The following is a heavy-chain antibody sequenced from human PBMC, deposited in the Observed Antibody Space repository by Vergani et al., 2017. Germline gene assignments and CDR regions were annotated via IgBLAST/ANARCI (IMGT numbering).Heavy chain of an antibody. CDR3: AITHGKSSGWYLWADYYYGMDV. CDR2: ISAYNGNT. V-gene: IGHV1-18*01. Sequence: QVQLVQSGAEVKKPGSSVKVSCKASGYTITSYGISWVRQAPGQGLEWMGWISAYNGNTNYAQKLQGRVTMTTDTSTSTAYMELRSLRSDDTAVYYCAITHGKSSGWYLWADYYYGMDVWGQGTTVTVSS. CDR1: GYTITSYG. J-gene: IGHJ6*02. D-gene: IGHD6-19*01.